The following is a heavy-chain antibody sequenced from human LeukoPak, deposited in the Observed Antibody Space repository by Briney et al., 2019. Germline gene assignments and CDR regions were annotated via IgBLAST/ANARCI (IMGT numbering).Heavy chain of an antibody. D-gene: IGHD4-23*01. CDR3: VGGNTERRDGFLDY. V-gene: IGHV3-48*03. J-gene: IGHJ4*02. CDR1: GFTFSSYE. Sequence: GGSLRLSCAASGFTFSSYEMNWVRQAPGKGLEWVSYISSSGSTIYYADSVKGRFTISRDNAKNSLYLQMNGLRAEDTAVYYCVGGNTERRDGFLDYWGQGTLVTVSS. CDR2: ISSSGSTI.